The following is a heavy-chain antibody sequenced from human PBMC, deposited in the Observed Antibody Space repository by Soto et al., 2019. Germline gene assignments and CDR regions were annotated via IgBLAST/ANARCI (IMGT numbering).Heavy chain of an antibody. Sequence: SVKVSCKASGGTFSSYAISWVRQAPGQGLEWMGGIIPIFGTANYAQKFQGRVTITADESTSTAYMELSSLRSEDTAVYYCASGRGYSYGLNWFDPWGQGTLVTVSS. J-gene: IGHJ5*02. CDR3: ASGRGYSYGLNWFDP. V-gene: IGHV1-69*13. D-gene: IGHD5-18*01. CDR2: IIPIFGTA. CDR1: GGTFSSYA.